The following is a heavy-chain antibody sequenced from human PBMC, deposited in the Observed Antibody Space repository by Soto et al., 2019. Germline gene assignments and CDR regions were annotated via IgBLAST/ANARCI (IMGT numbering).Heavy chain of an antibody. D-gene: IGHD3-22*01. CDR2: IYHTGTT. J-gene: IGHJ5*02. CDR3: ARGINYYDSSCDSWFEH. Sequence: TLSLTCTVSRGSIKRSDYSWTWTCKAPGKGLEWIGYIYHTGTTYYNMSLTSRVTISVDMPKNHHSLKLSSVPAADTPVHYCARGINYYDSSCDSWFEHWGQGTLV. CDR1: RGSIKRSDYS. V-gene: IGHV4-30-2*01.